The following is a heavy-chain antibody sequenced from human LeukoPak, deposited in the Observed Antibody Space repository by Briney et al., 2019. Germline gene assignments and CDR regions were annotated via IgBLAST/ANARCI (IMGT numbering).Heavy chain of an antibody. Sequence: PGGSLRLSCAASGFTFSSYSMTWVRQAPGKGLEWVSSISSSSSYIYYADSVKGRFTISRDNAKNSLYLQMNSLRAEGTAVYYCARLSSANFDYWGQGTLVTVSS. CDR2: ISSSSSYI. D-gene: IGHD6-25*01. CDR1: GFTFSSYS. CDR3: ARLSSANFDY. J-gene: IGHJ4*02. V-gene: IGHV3-21*01.